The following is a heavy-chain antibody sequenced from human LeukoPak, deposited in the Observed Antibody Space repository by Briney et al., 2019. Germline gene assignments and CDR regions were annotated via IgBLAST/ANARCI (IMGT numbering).Heavy chain of an antibody. V-gene: IGHV1-2*02. CDR3: ARDLRRALVDY. J-gene: IGHJ4*02. CDR2: INPNSGGT. Sequence: ASVKVSFRASGYTFTVYYMHWVRQAPGQGGEWMGWINPNSGGTNYTQKFQGRVTITRDTSISTAYMELSRLRSDDTAVYYCARDLRRALVDYWGQGTLVTVSS. D-gene: IGHD6-25*01. CDR1: GYTFTVYY.